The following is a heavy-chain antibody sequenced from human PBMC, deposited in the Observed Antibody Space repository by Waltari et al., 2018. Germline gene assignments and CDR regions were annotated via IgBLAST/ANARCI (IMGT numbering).Heavy chain of an antibody. CDR1: GGSISSSSYY. CDR2: IYYSGST. Sequence: QLQLQESGPGLVKPSETLSLTCTVSGGSISSSSYYLGWIRQPPGKGLEWIGSIYYSGSTYYNPCLKSRVTISVDTSRNQFSLKLRSVTAADTAVYYCARHMDTAMDYGMDVWGQGTTVTVSS. V-gene: IGHV4-39*07. J-gene: IGHJ6*02. CDR3: ARHMDTAMDYGMDV. D-gene: IGHD5-18*01.